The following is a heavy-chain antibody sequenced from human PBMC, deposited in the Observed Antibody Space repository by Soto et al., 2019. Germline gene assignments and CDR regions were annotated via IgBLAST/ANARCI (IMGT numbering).Heavy chain of an antibody. CDR3: ARGVEVEMATANYYYYGMDV. Sequence: QVQLQESGPGLVKPSETLSLTCTVSGGSISSYYWSWIRQPPGKGLEWIGYIYYSGSTNYNPSLKSRVTISVDTSKNQFSLKLSSVTAADTAVYYCARGVEVEMATANYYYYGMDVWGQGTTVTVSS. V-gene: IGHV4-59*01. CDR1: GGSISSYY. J-gene: IGHJ6*02. CDR2: IYYSGST. D-gene: IGHD5-18*01.